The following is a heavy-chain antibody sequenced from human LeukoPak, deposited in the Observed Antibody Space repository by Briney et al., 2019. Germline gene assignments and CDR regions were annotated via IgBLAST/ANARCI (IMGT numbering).Heavy chain of an antibody. Sequence: GGSLRLSCVASGFSFSSYAMHWVRQAPGKGLEWVAAISYDGSNKYYADSVMGRFTISRDNSKNTLYLQMNSLRAEDTAVYYCARGLTGTTYPFDYWGQGTLVTVSS. CDR2: ISYDGSNK. J-gene: IGHJ4*02. CDR3: ARGLTGTTYPFDY. V-gene: IGHV3-30-3*01. D-gene: IGHD1-7*01. CDR1: GFSFSSYA.